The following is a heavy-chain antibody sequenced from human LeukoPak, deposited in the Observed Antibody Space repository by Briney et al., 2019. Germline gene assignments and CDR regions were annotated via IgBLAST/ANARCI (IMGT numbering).Heavy chain of an antibody. V-gene: IGHV3-23*01. J-gene: IGHJ3*02. Sequence: GGSLRLSCAASGFTITAYAMSWVRQSPGKGLEWVSGIGITSEYIHYADSVRGRFTISRDNSKNTVYLEMSSLRAEDAAVYYCAKDPNGDYVGAFDTWGQGTMVIVSS. CDR1: GFTITAYA. CDR3: AKDPNGDYVGAFDT. CDR2: IGITSEYI. D-gene: IGHD4-17*01.